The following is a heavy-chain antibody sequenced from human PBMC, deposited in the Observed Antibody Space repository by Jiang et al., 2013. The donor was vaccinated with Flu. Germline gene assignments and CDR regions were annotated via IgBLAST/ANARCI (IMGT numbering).Heavy chain of an antibody. V-gene: IGHV1-18*01. J-gene: IGHJ6*02. CDR3: ARDSPGWYSGYDLGAGYYYYYGMDV. D-gene: IGHD5-12*01. Sequence: GWISAYNGNTNYAQKLQGRVTMTTDTSTSTAYMELRSLRSDDTAVYYCARDSPGWYSGYDLGAGYYYYYGMDVWGQGTTVTVSS. CDR2: ISAYNGNT.